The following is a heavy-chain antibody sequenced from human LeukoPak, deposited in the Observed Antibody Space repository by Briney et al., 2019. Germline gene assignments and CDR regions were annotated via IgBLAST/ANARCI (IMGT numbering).Heavy chain of an antibody. D-gene: IGHD2-15*01. CDR3: AKGLAEGSGSTGSSILHF. CDR1: GFIFSSYA. CDR2: ISYTGNNK. V-gene: IGHV3-30*18. J-gene: IGHJ4*02. Sequence: TGGSLRLSCSGSGFIFSSYAMHWVRQAPGKGLEWVAVISYTGNNKDYADSVKGRFTISRDNSKSTLYIQMDSLRAEDTAVYYCAKGLAEGSGSTGSSILHFWGQGTLVTVSS.